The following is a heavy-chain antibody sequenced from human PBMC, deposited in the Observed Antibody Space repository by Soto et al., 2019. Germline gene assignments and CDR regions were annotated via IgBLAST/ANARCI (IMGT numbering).Heavy chain of an antibody. J-gene: IGHJ5*02. CDR2: IIPILGIA. CDR1: GGTFSSYT. CDR3: ARSVATDPQIVTNWFDP. Sequence: SVKVSCKASGGTFSSYTISWVRQAPGQGLEWMGRIIPILGIANYAQKFQGRVTITADKSTSTAYMELSSLRSEDTAVYYCARSVATDPQIVTNWFDPWGQGTLVTVSS. D-gene: IGHD3-22*01. V-gene: IGHV1-69*02.